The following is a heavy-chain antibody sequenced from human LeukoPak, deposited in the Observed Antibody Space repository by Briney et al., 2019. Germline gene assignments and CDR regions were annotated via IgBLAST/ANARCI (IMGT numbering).Heavy chain of an antibody. Sequence: SETLSLTCTVSGGSISSYYWSWIRQPPGKGLEWIGEINHSGSTNYNPSLKSRVTISVDTSKNQFSLKLSSVTAADTAVYYCARGLKGATTLADDYWGQGTLVTVSS. CDR2: INHSGST. J-gene: IGHJ4*02. D-gene: IGHD1-26*01. CDR3: ARGLKGATTLADDY. CDR1: GGSISSYY. V-gene: IGHV4-34*01.